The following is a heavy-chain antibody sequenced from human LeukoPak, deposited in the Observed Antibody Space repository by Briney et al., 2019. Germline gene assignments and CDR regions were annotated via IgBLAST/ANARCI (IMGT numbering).Heavy chain of an antibody. J-gene: IGHJ4*02. CDR3: ARDVGVKQQLAIIDY. CDR1: GFTFSSYS. Sequence: PGGSLRLSCAASGFTFSSYSMNWVRQAPGKGLEWVSSISSSSSYIYYADSVKGRFTISRDNAKNSLYLQMNSLRAEDTAVYYCARDVGVKQQLAIIDYWGQGTLVTVSS. V-gene: IGHV3-21*01. CDR2: ISSSSSYI. D-gene: IGHD6-13*01.